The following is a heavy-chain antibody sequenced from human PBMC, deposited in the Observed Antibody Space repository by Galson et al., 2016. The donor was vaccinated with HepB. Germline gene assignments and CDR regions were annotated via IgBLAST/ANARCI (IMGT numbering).Heavy chain of an antibody. CDR3: ARAGSSYGILDY. CDR1: GFPFSSYW. D-gene: IGHD5-18*01. J-gene: IGHJ4*02. V-gene: IGHV3-7*01. Sequence: SCAASGFPFSSYWMSWIRQAPGKGLEWVANIKQDGSEIYYVDSVKGRFTISRDNAKNSLYLQMNSLRAEDTAVYYCARAGSSYGILDYWGQGTLVTVSS. CDR2: IKQDGSEI.